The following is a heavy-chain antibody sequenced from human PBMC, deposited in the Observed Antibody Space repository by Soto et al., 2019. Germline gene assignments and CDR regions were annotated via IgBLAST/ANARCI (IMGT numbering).Heavy chain of an antibody. CDR2: IKAGNGNT. D-gene: IGHD3-10*01. Sequence: QVQLVQSGAEVKKPGASVKVSCKASGYTFTSYAMHWVRQAPGQRLEWMGWIKAGNGNTKYSQKFQGRVTITRDTSASTAYMELSSLRSEDTAVYYCARGLSTMVRGVIPVGYWGQGTLVTVSS. CDR1: GYTFTSYA. CDR3: ARGLSTMVRGVIPVGY. V-gene: IGHV1-3*01. J-gene: IGHJ4*02.